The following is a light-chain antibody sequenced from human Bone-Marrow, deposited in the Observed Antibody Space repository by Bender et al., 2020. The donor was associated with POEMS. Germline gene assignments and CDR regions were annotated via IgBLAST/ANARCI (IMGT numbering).Light chain of an antibody. CDR3: QAWGSTAVV. V-gene: IGLV3-1*01. CDR1: KLGDKD. Sequence: SHELTQPPSVSVSPGQTVSITCSGDKLGDKDVCWYQQKPGQSPLLVIFQDNKRPSGIPERFSGSNSGNTATLTISGTQDVDEADYYCQAWGSTAVVFGGGTKLTVL. CDR2: QDN. J-gene: IGLJ2*01.